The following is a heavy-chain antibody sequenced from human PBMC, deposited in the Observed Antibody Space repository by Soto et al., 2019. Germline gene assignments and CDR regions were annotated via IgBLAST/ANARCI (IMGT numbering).Heavy chain of an antibody. CDR2: INHSGST. CDR3: ARVTGGDDYYFDY. J-gene: IGHJ4*02. D-gene: IGHD4-17*01. V-gene: IGHV4-34*01. Sequence: QVQLQQWGAGLLKPSETLSLTCAVYGGSFSGYYWSWIRQPPGKGLEWIGEINHSGSTNNNPSLNRRVTISVDTSKNQFSLKLSSVTAADTAVYYCARVTGGDDYYFDYWGQGTLVTVSS. CDR1: GGSFSGYY.